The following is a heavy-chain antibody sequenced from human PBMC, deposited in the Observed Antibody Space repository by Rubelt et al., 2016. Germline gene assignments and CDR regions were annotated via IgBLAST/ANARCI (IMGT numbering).Heavy chain of an antibody. D-gene: IGHD2-15*01. CDR3: ARLIIATHPDY. CDR2: IYYSGST. J-gene: IGHJ4*02. Sequence: QLQLQESGPGLVKPSETLSLTCTVSGGSISSSTYYWGWIRQPPGKGLEWIGSIYYSGSTYYNPSLKSRVTISVDTSKNQFSLKLIFVTAADTAVYYCARLIIATHPDYWGQGTLVTVSS. CDR1: GGSISSSTYY. V-gene: IGHV4-39*01.